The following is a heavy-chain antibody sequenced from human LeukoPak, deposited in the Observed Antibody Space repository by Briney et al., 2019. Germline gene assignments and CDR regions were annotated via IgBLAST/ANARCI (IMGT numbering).Heavy chain of an antibody. J-gene: IGHJ4*02. D-gene: IGHD2-2*01. CDR2: IYYSGST. V-gene: IGHV4-59*01. CDR1: GGSISSYY. CDR3: ARVIGYCSSTSCYGGLEGFDY. Sequence: SETLSLTCTVSGGSISSYYWSWIRQPPGKGLEWIGYIYYSGSTNYNPSLKSRVTISVDTSKNQFSLKLSSVTAADTAVYYCARVIGYCSSTSCYGGLEGFDYWGQGTLVTVSS.